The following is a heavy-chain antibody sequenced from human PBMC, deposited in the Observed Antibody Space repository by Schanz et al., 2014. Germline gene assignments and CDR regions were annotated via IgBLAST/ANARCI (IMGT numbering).Heavy chain of an antibody. J-gene: IGHJ4*02. Sequence: QVQLVESGGGVVQPGRSLRLSCAASGFTFSSYGMHWVRQAPGKGLEWVAVISYDGNNKDYADSVKGRFSISRDNSQNTLYLQMDSLRPEDTAVYFCAKDTGYCHGGACYCFEYWGLGILVTVSS. D-gene: IGHD2-8*02. CDR3: AKDTGYCHGGACYCFEY. CDR2: ISYDGNNK. CDR1: GFTFSSYG. V-gene: IGHV3-30*18.